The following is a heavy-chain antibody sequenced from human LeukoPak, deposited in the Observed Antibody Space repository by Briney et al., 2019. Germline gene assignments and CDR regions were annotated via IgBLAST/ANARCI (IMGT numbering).Heavy chain of an antibody. Sequence: ASVKVSCKASGYTFTGYYMHWVRQAPGQPLEWMGWINPNSGGTNYAQKFQGRVTMTRDTSISTAHMELSRLRSDDTAVYYCARDYTGGIPKNPWGQGTLVTVSS. CDR3: ARDYTGGIPKNP. CDR1: GYTFTGYY. V-gene: IGHV1-2*02. CDR2: INPNSGGT. J-gene: IGHJ5*02. D-gene: IGHD2-8*02.